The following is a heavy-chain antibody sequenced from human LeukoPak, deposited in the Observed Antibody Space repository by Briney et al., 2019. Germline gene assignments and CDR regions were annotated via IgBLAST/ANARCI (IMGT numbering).Heavy chain of an antibody. J-gene: IGHJ4*02. CDR3: ARHGNGFGYYFDY. CDR2: IYYSGST. CDR1: GGSISRYY. V-gene: IGHV4-59*08. Sequence: PSETLSLTCTVSGGSISRYYWSWIRLPPGKGLEWIGYIYYSGSTNYNPSLKSRVTISVDTSKNQVSLELSSVTAADTAVYYCARHGNGFGYYFDYWGQGTLVAVSS. D-gene: IGHD1-1*01.